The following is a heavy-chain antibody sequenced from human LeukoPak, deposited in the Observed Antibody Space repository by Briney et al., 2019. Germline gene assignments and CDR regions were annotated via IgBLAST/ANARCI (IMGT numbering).Heavy chain of an antibody. V-gene: IGHV4-4*07. CDR2: IYTSVST. Sequence: SETLSLTCTVSGGSLSSYYWNWIRQPAGKGLEWIGRIYTSVSTNYNPSLKSRVTMSVDTSKNQFSLKLSSVTAADTAVYYCARDKSRTYGSADAFDIWGQGTMVTVSS. CDR1: GGSLSSYY. D-gene: IGHD3-10*01. CDR3: ARDKSRTYGSADAFDI. J-gene: IGHJ3*02.